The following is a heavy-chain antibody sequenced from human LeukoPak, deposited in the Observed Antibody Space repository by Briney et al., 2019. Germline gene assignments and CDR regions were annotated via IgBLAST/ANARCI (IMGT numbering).Heavy chain of an antibody. V-gene: IGHV3-33*01. J-gene: IGHJ4*02. CDR2: IWYDGSNR. D-gene: IGHD1-26*01. CDR3: ARLASPSGSYSSSYFDY. Sequence: GGSLRLSCAASGFTFSSYGMYWVRQAPGKGLEWVALIWYDGSNRYCADSVKGRFTISRDNSKNTLYLQMNSLRPEDSAVCYCARLASPSGSYSSSYFDYWGQGTLVTVSS. CDR1: GFTFSSYG.